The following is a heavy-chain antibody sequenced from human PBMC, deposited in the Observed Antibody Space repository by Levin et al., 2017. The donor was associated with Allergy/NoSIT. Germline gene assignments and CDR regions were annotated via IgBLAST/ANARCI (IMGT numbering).Heavy chain of an antibody. Sequence: TASETLSLTCTVYGGSFSGYYWSWIRQPPGKGLDWIGEINHSGGTDYNPSLKSRVTISVDTSKNQFSLKLTSVTAADTAVYYCALGSSGYYLDYWGQGALVTVSS. CDR1: GGSFSGYY. D-gene: IGHD3-22*01. CDR3: ALGSSGYYLDY. V-gene: IGHV4-34*01. J-gene: IGHJ4*02. CDR2: INHSGGT.